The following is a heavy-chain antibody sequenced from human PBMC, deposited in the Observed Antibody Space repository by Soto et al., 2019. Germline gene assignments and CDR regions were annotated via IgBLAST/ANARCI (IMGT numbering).Heavy chain of an antibody. CDR2: IYYSGST. CDR3: ATSVLMATIPDT. CDR1: GGSISGGAYY. Sequence: QVQLQESGPGLVKPSQTLSLTCTGSGGSISGGAYYCSWIRHHPGKGLESIGYIYYSGSTYYNPSLKGRVAISVDTSENQFSLKLTSVTAADTAVYYCATSVLMATIPDTWGQGTLVTVSS. D-gene: IGHD2-21*01. J-gene: IGHJ5*02. V-gene: IGHV4-31*03.